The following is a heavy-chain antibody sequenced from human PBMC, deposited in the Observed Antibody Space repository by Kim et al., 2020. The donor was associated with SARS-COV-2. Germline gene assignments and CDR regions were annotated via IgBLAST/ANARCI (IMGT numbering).Heavy chain of an antibody. Sequence: ADTVPGRFTTSRDNSKDTLYLQMNSLSAEATAVYYCAKGRIAVASTPMNYWGQRTLVTVSS. D-gene: IGHD6-19*01. CDR3: AKGRIAVASTPMNY. J-gene: IGHJ4*02. V-gene: IGHV3-30*02.